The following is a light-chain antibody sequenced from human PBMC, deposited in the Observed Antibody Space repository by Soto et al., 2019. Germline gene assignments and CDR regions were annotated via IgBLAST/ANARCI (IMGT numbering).Light chain of an antibody. CDR2: SAS. V-gene: IGKV1-9*01. Sequence: DIQLTQSPSFLSSSVGDRVTITCRASQDISSYLAWYQQRPGKVPRFLTHSASSLQSGVLSRFSATGSGTTFTIIISSLQPEDIATCYCQQPNRYPRTFGQGTKVEV. CDR1: QDISSY. CDR3: QQPNRYPRT. J-gene: IGKJ1*01.